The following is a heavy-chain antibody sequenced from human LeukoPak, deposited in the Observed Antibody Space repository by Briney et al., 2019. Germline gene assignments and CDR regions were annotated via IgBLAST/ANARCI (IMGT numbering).Heavy chain of an antibody. V-gene: IGHV4-34*01. J-gene: IGHJ3*02. CDR2: INHSGST. Sequence: SETLSLTCAVYGGSFSGYYWSWIRQPPGKGLEWIGEINHSGSTNYNPSLKSRVTISVDTSKNQFSLKLSSVTAADTAVYYCARPGWVRLAFDIWGQGTMVTVSS. CDR1: GGSFSGYY. D-gene: IGHD1-1*01. CDR3: ARPGWVRLAFDI.